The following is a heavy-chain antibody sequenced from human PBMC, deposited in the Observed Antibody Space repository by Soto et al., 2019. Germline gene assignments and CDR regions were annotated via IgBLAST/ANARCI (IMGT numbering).Heavy chain of an antibody. CDR3: ARDFKLEYPVVVPAAFDY. Sequence: SGGSLRLSCAASGFTFSSYGMHWVRQAPGKGLEWVAVISYDGSNKYYADSVKGRFTISRDNSKNTLYLQMNSLRDEDTAVYHCARDFKLEYPVVVPAAFDYWAQRTLVTVSS. V-gene: IGHV3-30*03. CDR1: GFTFSSYG. J-gene: IGHJ4*02. CDR2: ISYDGSNK. D-gene: IGHD2-2*01.